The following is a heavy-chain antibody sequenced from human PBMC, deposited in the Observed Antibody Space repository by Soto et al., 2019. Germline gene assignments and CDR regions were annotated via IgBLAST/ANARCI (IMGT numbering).Heavy chain of an antibody. V-gene: IGHV3-23*01. CDR3: ANGGESSSWPQYYYGMDV. CDR2: ISGSGGST. J-gene: IGHJ6*02. Sequence: GGSLRLSCAASGFIFSSYAMSWVRQAPGKGLEWVSAISGSGGSTYYADSVKGRFTISRDNSKNTLYLQMNSLRAEDTAVYYCANGGESSSWPQYYYGMDVWGQGTTVTVSS. CDR1: GFIFSSYA. D-gene: IGHD6-13*01.